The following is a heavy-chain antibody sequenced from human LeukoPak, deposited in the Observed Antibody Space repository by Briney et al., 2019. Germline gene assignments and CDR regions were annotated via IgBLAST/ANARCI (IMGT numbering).Heavy chain of an antibody. Sequence: SETLSLTCTLSVGSIRSYYWSWIGQPAGKGLELIGRIHTSGSTNHNPSLHSRATMSVDTSKNQFSLNLSSVTAADTAVYYCARGWINLDYWGHGTLVTVSS. CDR2: IHTSGST. CDR3: ARGWINLDY. CDR1: VGSIRSYY. J-gene: IGHJ4*01. D-gene: IGHD5-12*01. V-gene: IGHV4-4*07.